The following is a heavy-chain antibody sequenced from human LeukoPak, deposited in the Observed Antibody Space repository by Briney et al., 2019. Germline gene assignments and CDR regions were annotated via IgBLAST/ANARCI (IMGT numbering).Heavy chain of an antibody. D-gene: IGHD2-15*01. CDR3: TTGYCSGSSCYKVGFDP. J-gene: IGHJ5*02. CDR1: GFTFSNAW. CDR2: IKSKTDGGTT. Sequence: GGSLRLSCAASGFTFSNAWMSWVRQAPGKGLEWVGRIKSKTDGGTTDYAAPVKGRFTISRDDSKNTLYLQMNSLKTEDTAVYYCTTGYCSGSSCYKVGFDPWGQGTLVTVSS. V-gene: IGHV3-15*01.